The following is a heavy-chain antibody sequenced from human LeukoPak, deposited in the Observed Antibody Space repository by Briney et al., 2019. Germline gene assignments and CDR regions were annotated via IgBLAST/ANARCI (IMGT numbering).Heavy chain of an antibody. CDR1: GYTLTELS. D-gene: IGHD6-6*01. CDR3: ATESAARPTSYYYYGMDV. J-gene: IGHJ6*02. Sequence: ASVKVSCKVSGYTLTELSMHWVRQAPGKGREWMGGFDPEDGETIYAQKFQGRVTMTEDTSTDTAYMELSSLRSEDTAVYYCATESAARPTSYYYYGMDVWGQGTTVTVSS. V-gene: IGHV1-24*01. CDR2: FDPEDGET.